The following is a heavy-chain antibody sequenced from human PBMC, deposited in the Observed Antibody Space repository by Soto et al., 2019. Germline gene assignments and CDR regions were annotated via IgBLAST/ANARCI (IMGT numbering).Heavy chain of an antibody. D-gene: IGHD2-21*01. CDR3: ARDGERKYDIDY. J-gene: IGHJ4*02. CDR1: GFTFNNYN. Sequence: EVQLVESGGALVQPGGSLRLSCGASGFTFNNYNMDWVRQAPGKGLEWVAYISARSDAIYYADSVRGRFAISRDNAKNSLYLQMTSLRDEDTAVYYCARDGERKYDIDYSGQGTLVTVSS. V-gene: IGHV3-48*02. CDR2: ISARSDAI.